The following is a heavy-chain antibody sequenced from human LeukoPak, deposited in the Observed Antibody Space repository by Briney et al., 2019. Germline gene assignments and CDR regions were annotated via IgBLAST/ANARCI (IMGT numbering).Heavy chain of an antibody. CDR1: GGSISGYY. D-gene: IGHD5-18*01. J-gene: IGHJ4*02. CDR2: IYYSGST. V-gene: IGHV4-59*08. Sequence: SETLSLTCTVSGGSISGYYWNWIRQPPGKGLEWIGHIYYSGSTNYNPSLKSRVTISLDTSKNQFSLKLSSVTAADTAVYYCATRGYSYGDHFDYWGQGTPVTVSS. CDR3: ATRGYSYGDHFDY.